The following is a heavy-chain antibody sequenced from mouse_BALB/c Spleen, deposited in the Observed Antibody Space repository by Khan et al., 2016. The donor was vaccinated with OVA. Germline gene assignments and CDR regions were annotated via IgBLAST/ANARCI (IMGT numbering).Heavy chain of an antibody. CDR3: ARGWDWYFDV. CDR2: IRLKSNIYAT. CDR1: GFTFSNYW. J-gene: IGHJ1*01. D-gene: IGHD3-3*01. V-gene: IGHV6-6*02. Sequence: DVKLEVSGGGLVQPGGSMKLSCVASGFTFSNYWMNWVRQSPEKGFEWVAEIRLKSNIYATHYAESVRGRFTISRDDSRSSVYLQMNNVGAEDTGIYYCARGWDWYFDVWGAGTTVTVSS.